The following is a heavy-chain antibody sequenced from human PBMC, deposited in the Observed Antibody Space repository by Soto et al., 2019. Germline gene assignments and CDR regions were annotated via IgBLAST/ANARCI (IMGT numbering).Heavy chain of an antibody. CDR1: GFTCSSYD. D-gene: IGHD2-8*02. Sequence: GGSLRLSCAASGFTCSSYDMSWVRQAPGKGLEWVSTILVGGSTHYPDSVKGRFTISRDNSKNTAFLQMNSLTAGDTAVYYCAKATATGGGAFDICRQGTVVTVSS. J-gene: IGHJ3*02. V-gene: IGHV3-23*01. CDR2: ILVGGST. CDR3: AKATATGGGAFDI.